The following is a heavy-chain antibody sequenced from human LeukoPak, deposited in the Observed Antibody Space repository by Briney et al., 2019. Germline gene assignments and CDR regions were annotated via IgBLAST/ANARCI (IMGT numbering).Heavy chain of an antibody. CDR3: ARTMEGYCSGGSCYQYSYYMDV. CDR2: IFYDGSS. Sequence: SETLSLTCTVSRGSIRNSNYYWGWIRQPPGKGLEWIGSIFYDGSSDYNPSLKSRVTISVDTSKNQFSLKLTSVTAADTAVYYCARTMEGYCSGGSCYQYSYYMDVWGKGTTVTVSS. CDR1: RGSIRNSNYY. V-gene: IGHV4-39*07. J-gene: IGHJ6*03. D-gene: IGHD2-15*01.